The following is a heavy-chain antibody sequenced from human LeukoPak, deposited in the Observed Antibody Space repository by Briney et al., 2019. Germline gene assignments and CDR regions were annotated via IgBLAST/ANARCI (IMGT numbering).Heavy chain of an antibody. CDR1: GFTVGSNY. Sequence: GGSLRLSCAASGFTVGSNYMSWLRQAPGKGLEWVSVIYSGGSTYCADSVKGRFTISRDSSKNTLYLQMNSLRAEDTAVYYCARYNFYGGAPFDYWGQGTLVTVSS. V-gene: IGHV3-53*01. J-gene: IGHJ4*02. CDR2: IYSGGST. CDR3: ARYNFYGGAPFDY. D-gene: IGHD5/OR15-5a*01.